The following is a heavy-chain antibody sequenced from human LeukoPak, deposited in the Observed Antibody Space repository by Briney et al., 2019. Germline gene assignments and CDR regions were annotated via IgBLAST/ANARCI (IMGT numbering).Heavy chain of an antibody. J-gene: IGHJ3*02. D-gene: IGHD6-13*01. CDR1: GGSINYFY. CDR2: IYYSGST. V-gene: IGHV4-59*01. CDR3: ARGTVLAAADAFDI. Sequence: SETLSLTCTVSGGSINYFYWSWIRQPPGKGLECIGWIYYSGSTNYNPSLKSRVTISVDTSKNQFSLKLSSVTAADTAVYYCARGTVLAAADAFDIWAKGQWSPSPQ.